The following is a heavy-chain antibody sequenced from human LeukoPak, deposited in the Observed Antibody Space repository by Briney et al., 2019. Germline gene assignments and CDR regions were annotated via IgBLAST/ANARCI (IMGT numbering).Heavy chain of an antibody. D-gene: IGHD6-19*01. Sequence: PGRSLRLSCAASGFTFSSYGMHWVRQAPGKGLEGVAVISYDGSNKYYADSVKGRFTISRDNSKNTLYLQMNSLRAEDTAVYYCAKQQWLGYFDYWGQGTLVTVSS. CDR2: ISYDGSNK. CDR3: AKQQWLGYFDY. V-gene: IGHV3-30*18. CDR1: GFTFSSYG. J-gene: IGHJ4*02.